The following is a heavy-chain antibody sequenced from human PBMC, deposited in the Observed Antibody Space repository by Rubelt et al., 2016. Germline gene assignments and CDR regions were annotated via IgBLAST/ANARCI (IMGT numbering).Heavy chain of an antibody. D-gene: IGHD2-15*01. CDR2: ISGSGGTT. J-gene: IGHJ3*02. CDR3: AKEFQGYWLRAFDI. Sequence: QAPGKGLEWVSPISGSGGTTYYADSVKGRFTISRDNSKDTLYLQMNSLRAEDTAVYYCAKEFQGYWLRAFDIWGQGTMVTVSS. V-gene: IGHV3-23*01.